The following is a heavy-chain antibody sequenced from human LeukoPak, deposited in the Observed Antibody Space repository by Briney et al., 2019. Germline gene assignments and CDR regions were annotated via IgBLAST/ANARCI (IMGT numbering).Heavy chain of an antibody. V-gene: IGHV3-7*03. CDR1: GFSFSSYW. CDR3: AKGKWGLTINNFDV. J-gene: IGHJ3*01. D-gene: IGHD3-9*01. CDR2: IKQDESET. Sequence: GGSLRLSCEGSGFSFSSYWMTWVRQSPGKGPEWVANIKQDESETYTVDSVKGRFTISRDNSKDTLSLQMNSLRAEDTAVYYCAKGKWGLTINNFDVWGQGTMVTVSS.